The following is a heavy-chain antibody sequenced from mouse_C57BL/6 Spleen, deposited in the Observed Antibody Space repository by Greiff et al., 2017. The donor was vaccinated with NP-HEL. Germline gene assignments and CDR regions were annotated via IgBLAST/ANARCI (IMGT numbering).Heavy chain of an antibody. CDR3: ARSGSNYYFDY. V-gene: IGHV1-52*01. CDR2: IDPSDSET. CDR1: GYTFTSYW. J-gene: IGHJ2*01. Sequence: QVQLQQPGAELVRPGSSVKLSCKASGYTFTSYWMHWVKQRPIQGLEWIGNIDPSDSETHYNQKFKDKATLTVDKSSSTAYMQLSILTSEDSAVYYCARSGSNYYFDYWGQGTTLTVSS. D-gene: IGHD2-5*01.